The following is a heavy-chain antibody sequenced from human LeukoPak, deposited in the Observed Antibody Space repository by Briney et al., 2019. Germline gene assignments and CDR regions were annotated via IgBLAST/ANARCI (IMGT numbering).Heavy chain of an antibody. Sequence: SETLSLTCAVYGGSFGGYYWSWIRQPPGKGLEWIGEINHDGSTNYNPSHKSRVTVSIDTSKNQFSLKLSSVTAADTAVYYCARVFYVDTAMVDYWGQGTLVTVSS. CDR2: INHDGST. J-gene: IGHJ4*02. V-gene: IGHV4-34*01. D-gene: IGHD5-18*01. CDR3: ARVFYVDTAMVDY. CDR1: GGSFGGYY.